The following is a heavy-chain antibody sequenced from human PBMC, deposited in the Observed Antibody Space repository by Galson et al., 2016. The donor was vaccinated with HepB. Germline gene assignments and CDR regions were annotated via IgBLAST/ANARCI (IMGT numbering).Heavy chain of an antibody. CDR1: GLTFSNYA. Sequence: SLRLSCAASGLTFSNYAMTWVRQAPGKGLEWVSSISGDTTTTYYAASVKGRFTISRDNSKNTFYLPMNSLRAEGTASYYCAKGGGSTWYISPHFVDPWGQGTLVTVSS. CDR3: AKGGGSTWYISPHFVDP. J-gene: IGHJ5*02. D-gene: IGHD6-13*01. CDR2: ISGDTTTT. V-gene: IGHV3-23*01.